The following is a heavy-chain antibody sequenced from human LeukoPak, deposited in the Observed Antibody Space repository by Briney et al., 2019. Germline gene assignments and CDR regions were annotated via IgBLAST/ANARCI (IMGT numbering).Heavy chain of an antibody. CDR3: ARESERWPFDY. CDR1: GASISSYY. Sequence: SETLSLTCTASGASISSYYWSWIRQPPGKGLEWIGYIFHSGSTNYNPSLKSRVTISVDTSKNQFSLKLSSVTAADTAVYYCARESERWPFDYWGQGTLVAVSS. J-gene: IGHJ4*02. CDR2: IFHSGST. V-gene: IGHV4-59*01. D-gene: IGHD5-24*01.